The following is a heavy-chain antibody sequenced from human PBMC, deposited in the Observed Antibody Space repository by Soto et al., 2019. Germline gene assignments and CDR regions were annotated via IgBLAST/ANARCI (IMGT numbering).Heavy chain of an antibody. J-gene: IGHJ4*02. D-gene: IGHD6-13*01. V-gene: IGHV1-24*01. CDR3: ATGPYSSSWYFDY. CDR2: FDPEDGET. CDR1: GYTLTELS. Sequence: ASVKVSCKVSGYTLTELSMHWVRQAPGKGLEWMGGFDPEDGETIYAQKVQGRVTMTEDTSTDTAYMELSSLRSEDTAVYYCATGPYSSSWYFDYWGQGTLVTVSS.